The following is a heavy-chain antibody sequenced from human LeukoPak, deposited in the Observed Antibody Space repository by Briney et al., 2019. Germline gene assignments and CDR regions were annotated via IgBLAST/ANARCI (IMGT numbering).Heavy chain of an antibody. Sequence: ASVKVSCKASGYTLTSYGISWVRHAPGQGLEWMGWISAYNGNTNYAQKLQGRVTMTTDTSTSTAYMELRSLRSDDTAVYYCARESWSGYYADFDYWGQGTLVTVSS. CDR3: ARESWSGYYADFDY. CDR1: GYTLTSYG. J-gene: IGHJ4*02. D-gene: IGHD3-3*01. V-gene: IGHV1-18*01. CDR2: ISAYNGNT.